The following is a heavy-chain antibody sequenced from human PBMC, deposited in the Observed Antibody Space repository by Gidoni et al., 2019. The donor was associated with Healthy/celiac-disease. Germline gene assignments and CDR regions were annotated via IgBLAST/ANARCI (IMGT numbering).Heavy chain of an antibody. CDR2: ISWNSGSI. V-gene: IGHV3-9*01. J-gene: IGHJ4*02. CDR3: AKDPSSGWYLSPAYYFDY. D-gene: IGHD6-19*01. Sequence: EVQLVESGGGLVQPGRSRRLSCAASGFTFDDYAMHWVRQAPGNGLEWVSGISWNSGSIGYADSVKGRFTISRDNAKNSLYLQMNSLRAEDTALYYCAKDPSSGWYLSPAYYFDYWGQGTMVTVSS. CDR1: GFTFDDYA.